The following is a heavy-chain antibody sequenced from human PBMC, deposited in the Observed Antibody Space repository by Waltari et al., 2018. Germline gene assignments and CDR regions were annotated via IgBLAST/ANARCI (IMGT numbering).Heavy chain of an antibody. D-gene: IGHD6-6*01. V-gene: IGHV4-39*01. CDR3: ARQTGSYSSSSNY. CDR1: GGSISSSSYY. Sequence: QLQLQESGPGLVKPSETLSLTCTVSGGSISSSSYYWGWIRQPPGKGLEWIGSIYYSGSTSYNPSLTSRFTISVDTSKNQFSLKLSSVTAADTAVYYCARQTGSYSSSSNYWGQGTLVTVSS. CDR2: IYYSGST. J-gene: IGHJ4*02.